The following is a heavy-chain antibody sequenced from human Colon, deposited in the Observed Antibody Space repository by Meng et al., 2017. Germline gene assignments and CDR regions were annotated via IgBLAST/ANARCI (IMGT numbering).Heavy chain of an antibody. D-gene: IGHD6-13*01. CDR3: AKGNRQQLVPDF. J-gene: IGHJ4*02. CDR1: GYTFTGYY. V-gene: IGHV1-2*02. CDR2: INPASGAT. Sequence: ASVKVSCKASGYTFTGYYIHWVRQAPGQGLEWMGWINPASGATESAQQFQGRLTMTRDTSITTAYMDLNRLRSDDTAVFYCAKGNRQQLVPDFWGQGTLVTVSS.